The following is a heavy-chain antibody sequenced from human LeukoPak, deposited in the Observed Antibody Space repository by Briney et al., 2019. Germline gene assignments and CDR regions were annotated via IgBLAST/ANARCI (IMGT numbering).Heavy chain of an antibody. Sequence: PSETLSLTCTASGGSISGYYWSWIRQPAGKGLEWLGRVYTSGSTNYNPSLKSRVTISMDTSKNQFSLKLSSVTAADTAVYYCARWEGGSYYDFDYWGQGTLVTVSA. CDR1: GGSISGYY. CDR3: ARWEGGSYYDFDY. CDR2: VYTSGST. J-gene: IGHJ4*02. D-gene: IGHD1-26*01. V-gene: IGHV4-4*07.